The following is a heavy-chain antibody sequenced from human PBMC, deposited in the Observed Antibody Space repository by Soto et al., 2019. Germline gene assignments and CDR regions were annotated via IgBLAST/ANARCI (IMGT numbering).Heavy chain of an antibody. V-gene: IGHV1-2*02. CDR1: GYTFTGYY. J-gene: IGHJ4*02. Sequence: ASVKVSCKASGYTFTGYYMHWVRQAPGQGLEWMGWINPNSGGTNYAQKFQGRVTMTRDTSISTAYMELSRLRSDDTAVYYCARGLRITIFGVVSQPFDYRGQRNLVTVSS. CDR3: ARGLRITIFGVVSQPFDY. CDR2: INPNSGGT. D-gene: IGHD3-3*01.